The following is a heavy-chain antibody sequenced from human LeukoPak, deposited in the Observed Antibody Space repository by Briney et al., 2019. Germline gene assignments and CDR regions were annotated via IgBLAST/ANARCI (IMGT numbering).Heavy chain of an antibody. Sequence: SETLSLTCTVSGGSISSYYWSWIRQPPGKGLEWIGYIYYSGSTNYNPSLKSRVTISVDTSKNQPSLKLSSVTAADTAVYYCAASSSGWYATRVGPNYYYYYYMDVWGKGTTVTVSS. D-gene: IGHD6-19*01. V-gene: IGHV4-59*01. CDR1: GGSISSYY. CDR3: AASSSGWYATRVGPNYYYYYYMDV. J-gene: IGHJ6*03. CDR2: IYYSGST.